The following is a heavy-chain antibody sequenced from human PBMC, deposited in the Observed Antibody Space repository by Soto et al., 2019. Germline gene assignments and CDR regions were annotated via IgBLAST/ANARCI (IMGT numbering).Heavy chain of an antibody. CDR3: ARQKKVRIVVVTAIPTYFDY. CDR1: GGSISSSSYY. Sequence: QLQLQESGPGLVKPSETLSLTCTVSGGSISSSSYYWGWIRQPPGKGLEWIGSIYYSGSTYYNPSLKSRVTISVDTSKNQFSLKLRSVTAADTAVYYCARQKKVRIVVVTAIPTYFDYWGQGTLVTVSS. V-gene: IGHV4-39*01. D-gene: IGHD2-21*02. CDR2: IYYSGST. J-gene: IGHJ4*02.